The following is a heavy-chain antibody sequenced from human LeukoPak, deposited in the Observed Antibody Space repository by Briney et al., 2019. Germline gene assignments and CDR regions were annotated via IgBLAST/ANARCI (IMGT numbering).Heavy chain of an antibody. CDR1: GGSISGYY. V-gene: IGHV4-59*12. CDR3: VRDPSSVGPRDY. J-gene: IGHJ4*02. Sequence: PSETLSLTCTVSGGSISGYYWSWIRQPPGKGLEWIGSIYYSGSTSYNPSLKSRVTISVDTSKNQFSLKLTSVTAADTAVYYCVRDPSSVGPRDYWGQGSLVTVSS. D-gene: IGHD2-15*01. CDR2: IYYSGST.